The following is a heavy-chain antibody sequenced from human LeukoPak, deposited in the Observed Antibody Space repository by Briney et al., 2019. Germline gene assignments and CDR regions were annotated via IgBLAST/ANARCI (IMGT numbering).Heavy chain of an antibody. CDR2: ISSSSSYI. V-gene: IGHV3-21*01. CDR3: ARAYGDYYYYGMDV. D-gene: IGHD4-17*01. CDR1: GFTFSSYS. J-gene: IGHJ6*02. Sequence: PGGSLRLSCAASGFTFSSYSMNWVRQAPGKGLEWVSSISSSSSYIYYADSVKGRSTISRDNAKNSLYLQMNSLRAEDTAVYYCARAYGDYYYYGMDVWGQGTTVTVSS.